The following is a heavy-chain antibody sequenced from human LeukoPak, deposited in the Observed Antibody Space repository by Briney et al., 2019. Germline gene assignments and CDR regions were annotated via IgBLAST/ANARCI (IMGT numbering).Heavy chain of an antibody. CDR3: ARGMKVRNYYYYYYYMDV. V-gene: IGHV3-11*01. Sequence: GGSLRLSCAASGFTFSDYYMSWIRQAPGKGLEWVSYISSSGNTIYYTDSVKGRFTISRDNAKNSLYLQMNSLRAEDAAVYYCARGMKVRNYYYYYYYMDVWGKGTTVTVSS. J-gene: IGHJ6*03. CDR2: ISSSGNTI. CDR1: GFTFSDYY.